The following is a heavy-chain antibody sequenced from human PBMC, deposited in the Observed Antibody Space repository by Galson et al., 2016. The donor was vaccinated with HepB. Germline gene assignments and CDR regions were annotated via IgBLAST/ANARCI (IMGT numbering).Heavy chain of an antibody. CDR1: GFTFSSYW. D-gene: IGHD3-10*01. Sequence: SLRLSCAASGFTFSSYWMSWVRQAPGKGLEWVANVKRAGSERYYVDSVKGRFTISRDNAKNSLFLQMNSLRVEDTAVYYCARGANRGRPFDYWGQGTLVTVSS. V-gene: IGHV3-7*03. CDR2: VKRAGSER. CDR3: ARGANRGRPFDY. J-gene: IGHJ4*02.